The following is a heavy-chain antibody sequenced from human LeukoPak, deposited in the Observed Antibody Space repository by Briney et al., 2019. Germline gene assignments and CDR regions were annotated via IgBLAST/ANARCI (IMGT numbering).Heavy chain of an antibody. CDR3: ARVGGDCYPLSYGMDV. CDR1: GGSISSYY. CDR2: IYYSGST. D-gene: IGHD2-21*02. V-gene: IGHV4-59*01. J-gene: IGHJ6*02. Sequence: SETLSLTCTVSGGSISSYYWSWIRQPPGKGLEWIGYIYYSGSTNYNPSLKSRVTISVDTSKNQFSLKLSSVTAADTAVYYCARVGGDCYPLSYGMDVWGQGTTVTVSS.